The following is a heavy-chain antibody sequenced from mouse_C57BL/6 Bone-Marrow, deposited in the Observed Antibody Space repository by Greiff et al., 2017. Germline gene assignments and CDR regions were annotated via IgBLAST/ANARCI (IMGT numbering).Heavy chain of an antibody. CDR3: TPLSGYAEG. V-gene: IGHV14-1*01. J-gene: IGHJ2*01. CDR2: IDPEDGDT. CDR1: GFNIKDYY. D-gene: IGHD2-2*01. Sequence: VQLQQSGAELVRPGASVKLSCTASGFNIKDYYMHWVKQSPEQSLEWIGRIDPEDGDTEYAPKFQGKATMTADTSSTTAYLQLSSLTSEDTAVXYGTPLSGYAEGWGQGTTLTVSS.